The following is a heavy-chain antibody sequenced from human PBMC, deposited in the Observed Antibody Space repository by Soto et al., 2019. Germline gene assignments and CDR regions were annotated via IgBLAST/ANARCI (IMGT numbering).Heavy chain of an antibody. CDR3: ARGGVAARFRYFDY. CDR2: INHSGST. Sequence: SETLSLTCAVYGGSFSGYYWSWIRQPPGKGLEWIGEINHSGSTNYNPSLKSRVTISVDTSKNQFSLKLSSVTAADTAVYYCARGGVAARFRYFDYWGQGTLVTVSS. V-gene: IGHV4-34*01. J-gene: IGHJ4*02. CDR1: GGSFSGYY. D-gene: IGHD6-6*01.